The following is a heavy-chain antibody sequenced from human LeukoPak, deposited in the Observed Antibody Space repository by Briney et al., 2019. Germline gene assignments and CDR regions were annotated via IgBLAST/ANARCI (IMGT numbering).Heavy chain of an antibody. CDR3: ARGVRDILSGYYTDYYFYYMDV. CDR1: GFTFRSYE. J-gene: IGHJ6*03. Sequence: GSLRLSCAASGFTFRSYEMNLVRQAPGKGLEWVSYISSSGSNIYYADSVKGRFTISRDNAKNSLYLQMNSLRAEDTAVYYCARGVRDILSGYYTDYYFYYMDVWGKGTTVTVSS. V-gene: IGHV3-48*03. CDR2: ISSSGSNI. D-gene: IGHD3-9*01.